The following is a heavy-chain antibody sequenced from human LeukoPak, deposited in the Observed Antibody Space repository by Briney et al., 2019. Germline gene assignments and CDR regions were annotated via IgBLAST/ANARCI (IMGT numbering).Heavy chain of an antibody. CDR2: ISSSGSTI. Sequence: GGSLRLSCAASGFTFSDYYMSWIRQAPGKGLEWVSYISSSGSTIYYADSVKGRFTISRDNAKNSLYLQMNSLRSEDTAVYYCARSRARGYSYGYLDYWGQGTLVTVSS. V-gene: IGHV3-11*01. J-gene: IGHJ4*02. CDR1: GFTFSDYY. CDR3: ARSRARGYSYGYLDY. D-gene: IGHD5-18*01.